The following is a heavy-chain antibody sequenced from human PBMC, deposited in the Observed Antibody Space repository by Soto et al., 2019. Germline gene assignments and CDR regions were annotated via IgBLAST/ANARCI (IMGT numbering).Heavy chain of an antibody. CDR1: GGSIGTYY. CDR3: ARDATSSTWYSWFDP. V-gene: IGHV4-59*01. J-gene: IGHJ5*02. Sequence: QVQLQESGPRLVKPSETLSLTCTVSGGSIGTYYWSWIRQPPGKGLERIAYIHYSGRTNYNPSLKSRVTISVDMSKNQFSLKLSSVTAADTAVYYCARDATSSTWYSWFDPWGQGTLVTVSS. CDR2: IHYSGRT. D-gene: IGHD6-13*01.